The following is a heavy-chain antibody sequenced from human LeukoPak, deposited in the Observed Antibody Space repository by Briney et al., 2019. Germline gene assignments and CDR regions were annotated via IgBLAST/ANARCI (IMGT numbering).Heavy chain of an antibody. V-gene: IGHV4-30-4*01. CDR1: GGSISSGDYY. CDR3: ARDQNGNYYYYGMDV. CDR2: IYYSGST. Sequence: SQTLSLTCTVSGGSISSGDYYWTWIRQLPGKGLEWIGYIYYSGSTYYNPSLKSRVTTSVDTSKNQFSLKLSSVTAADTAVYYCARDQNGNYYYYGMDVWGRGTTVTVSS. J-gene: IGHJ6*02. D-gene: IGHD1-1*01.